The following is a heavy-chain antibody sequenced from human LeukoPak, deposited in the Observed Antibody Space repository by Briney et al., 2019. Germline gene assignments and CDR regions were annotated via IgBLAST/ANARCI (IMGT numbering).Heavy chain of an antibody. Sequence: PGGSVRLSCAASGFTFSSYAMTWVRQAPGKGLQWVSDISGNGYSIYYADSLKGRFTISRDNSKDTLYLQMNSLRAEDTAVYYCATNSSSWYIDQWGQGTLVTVSS. CDR2: ISGNGYSI. CDR3: ATNSSSWYIDQ. V-gene: IGHV3-23*01. J-gene: IGHJ4*02. CDR1: GFTFSSYA. D-gene: IGHD6-13*01.